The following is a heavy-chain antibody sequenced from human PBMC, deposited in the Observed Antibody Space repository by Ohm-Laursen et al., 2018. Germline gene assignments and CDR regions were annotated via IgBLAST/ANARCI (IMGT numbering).Heavy chain of an antibody. D-gene: IGHD3/OR15-3a*01. CDR1: GYSISSGYF. Sequence: SETLSLTWAVSGYSISSGYFWGWIRQPPGKGLEWIGTIYHSGSTYYNPSLKSRVTISVDTSKNQFSLKLSSVTAADTAVYYCARVRTGKLDYWGQGTLVTVSS. V-gene: IGHV4-38-2*01. J-gene: IGHJ4*02. CDR2: IYHSGST. CDR3: ARVRTGKLDY.